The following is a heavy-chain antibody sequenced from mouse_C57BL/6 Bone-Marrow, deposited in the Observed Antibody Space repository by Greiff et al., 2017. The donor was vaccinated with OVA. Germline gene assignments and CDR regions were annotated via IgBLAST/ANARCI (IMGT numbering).Heavy chain of an antibody. J-gene: IGHJ2*01. CDR3: VRHSNYYFDY. V-gene: IGHV10-1*01. CDR1: GFSFNTYA. D-gene: IGHD2-5*01. CDR2: IRSKSNNYAT. Sequence: VQLKESGGGLVQPKGSLKLSCAASGFSFNTYAMNWVRQAPGKGLEWVARIRSKSNNYATYYADSVKDRFTISRDDSESMLYLQMNNLKTEDTAMYYCVRHSNYYFDYWGQGTTLTVSS.